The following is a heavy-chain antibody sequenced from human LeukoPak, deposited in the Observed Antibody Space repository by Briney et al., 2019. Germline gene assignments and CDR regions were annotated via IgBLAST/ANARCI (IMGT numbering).Heavy chain of an antibody. D-gene: IGHD2-2*01. Sequence: ASVKVSCKASGYTFTSYGISWVRQAPGQGLEWMGWISAYNGNTNYAQKLQGRGTMTTDTSTSTAYMELRSLRYDETAVYYCEKVLLVVPAAMRIVEGFDPWGQGTLVTVSS. V-gene: IGHV1-18*01. CDR3: EKVLLVVPAAMRIVEGFDP. CDR1: GYTFTSYG. J-gene: IGHJ5*02. CDR2: ISAYNGNT.